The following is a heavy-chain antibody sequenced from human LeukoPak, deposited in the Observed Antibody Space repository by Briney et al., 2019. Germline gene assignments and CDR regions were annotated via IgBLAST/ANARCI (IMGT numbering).Heavy chain of an antibody. V-gene: IGHV4-39*01. J-gene: IGHJ4*02. CDR3: ARHEGAPRSCTDF. D-gene: IGHD1-26*01. Sequence: TSETLSLTCTVSGGSISGSTYYWGWIRQSPGKGLEWIGSMNYAGRTYYSPSLKSRVTISVDTSKNQLSLKLDSLTAADTAVFYCARHEGAPRSCTDFWGQGALVTVSS. CDR1: GGSISGSTYY. CDR2: MNYAGRT.